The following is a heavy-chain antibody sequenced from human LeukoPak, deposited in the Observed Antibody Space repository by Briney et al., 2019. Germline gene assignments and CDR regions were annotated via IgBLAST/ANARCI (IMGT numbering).Heavy chain of an antibody. Sequence: QSGGSLRLSCAASGFTFDDYAMHWVRQAPGKGLEWVSGISWNSGNIGYADSVKGRFTISRDNAKNSLYLQVNSLRAEDTALYYCAKAAQERKYDILTPAEGYFQHWGQGTLVTVSS. D-gene: IGHD3-9*01. CDR1: GFTFDDYA. J-gene: IGHJ1*01. V-gene: IGHV3-9*01. CDR2: ISWNSGNI. CDR3: AKAAQERKYDILTPAEGYFQH.